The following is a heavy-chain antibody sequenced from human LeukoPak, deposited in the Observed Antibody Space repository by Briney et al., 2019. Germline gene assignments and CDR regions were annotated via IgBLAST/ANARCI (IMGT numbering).Heavy chain of an antibody. CDR3: AWYGVTHGLDV. D-gene: IGHD3-10*01. CDR1: GFSLSNYW. V-gene: IGHV3-7*01. J-gene: IGHJ6*02. Sequence: PGGSLRLSCAASGFSLSNYWMSWVRQAPGKGLEWVANINQDGSDKYYVDSVMGQSTISKDNAKNSVYLQMNSLRPEDTAIYYCAWYGVTHGLDVWGQGTTVTVSS. CDR2: INQDGSDK.